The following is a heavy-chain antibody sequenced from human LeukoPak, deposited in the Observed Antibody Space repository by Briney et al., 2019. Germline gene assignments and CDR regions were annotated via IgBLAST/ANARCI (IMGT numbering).Heavy chain of an antibody. D-gene: IGHD5-18*01. CDR2: INIDGSIT. CDR1: GFTFSSYW. J-gene: IGHJ4*02. V-gene: IGHV3-74*01. CDR3: ASWWTQLSP. Sequence: GGSLRLSCAASGFTFSSYWMHWVRQAPGKGLVWVSRINIDGSITSCADSVKGRFTISRDNAKNTLYLQMNSLRAEDTAVYYCASWWTQLSPWGQGTLVTVSS.